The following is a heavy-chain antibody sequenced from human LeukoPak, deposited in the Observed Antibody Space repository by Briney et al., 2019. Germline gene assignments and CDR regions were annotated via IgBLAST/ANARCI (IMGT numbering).Heavy chain of an antibody. CDR3: ARSPDYGGNSGPWYFDL. J-gene: IGHJ2*01. D-gene: IGHD4-23*01. CDR2: IYYSGST. CDR1: GGSISSYH. V-gene: IGHV4-59*01. Sequence: SETLFLTCTVSGGSISSYHWGWIRQPPGKGLEWIGYIYYSGSTNYNPSLKSRVTISVDTSKNQFSLKLSSVTAADTAVYYCARSPDYGGNSGPWYFDLWGRGTLVTVSS.